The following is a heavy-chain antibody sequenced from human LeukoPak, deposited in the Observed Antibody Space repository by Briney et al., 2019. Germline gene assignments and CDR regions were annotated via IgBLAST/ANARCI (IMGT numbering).Heavy chain of an antibody. D-gene: IGHD3-22*01. J-gene: IGHJ4*02. CDR2: ISSRSSTI. Sequence: GGSLRLSCAASGFTFSTYSMNWLRLAPGKGLEWVSYISSRSSTIYYADPVKGRFTVSRDNAKNSLYVQMNSLRAEDTAVYYCASQWDDSSGSYPLSHWGQGTLVTVSS. V-gene: IGHV3-48*04. CDR1: GFTFSTYS. CDR3: ASQWDDSSGSYPLSH.